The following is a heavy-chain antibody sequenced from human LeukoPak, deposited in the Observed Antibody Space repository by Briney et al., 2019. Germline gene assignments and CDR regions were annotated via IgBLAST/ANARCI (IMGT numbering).Heavy chain of an antibody. V-gene: IGHV2-5*01. D-gene: IGHD2-15*01. CDR1: GFSLRTRGVG. J-gene: IGHJ4*02. CDR3: AHSVMGYCSGGSCYFVDY. CDR2: IYWNDDK. Sequence: SGPTLLHPPQTLTLTCTFSGFSLRTRGVGVGWIRQPPGKALEWLALIYWNDDKRYSPSLKSRLTITKDTSKNQVVLTMTNMDPVDTATYYCAHSVMGYCSGGSCYFVDYWGQGTLVTVSS.